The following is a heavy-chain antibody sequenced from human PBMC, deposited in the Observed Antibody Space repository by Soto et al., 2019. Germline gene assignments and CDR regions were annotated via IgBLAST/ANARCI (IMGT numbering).Heavy chain of an antibody. V-gene: IGHV4-39*01. CDR2: VYYSGST. CDR3: ASQDYDKSVYYFDY. CDR1: GGSTNSRSDY. J-gene: IGHJ4*02. D-gene: IGHD3-22*01. Sequence: KTSETLSLTCTVSGGSTNSRSDYWGWIRQPPGKGLEWIGSVYYSGSTHDNPSLQSRVTISVDTSRNQFSLNLISVTAADTAIYYCASQDYDKSVYYFDYWGRGTLVTVSS.